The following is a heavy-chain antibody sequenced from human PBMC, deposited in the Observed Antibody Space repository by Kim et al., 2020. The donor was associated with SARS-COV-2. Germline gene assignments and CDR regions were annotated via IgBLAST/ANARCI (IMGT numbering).Heavy chain of an antibody. V-gene: IGHV1-18*01. CDR1: GYTFTTYG. CDR2: ISAYNGDT. Sequence: ASVKVSCKASGYTFTTYGIRWVRQAPGQGLEWIGWISAYNGDTNYAQKFQGRVTMTTDTSTSTAYMELRSLRSDDTAVYYCARDEYGYSDYWGQGTLVTVSS. CDR3: ARDEYGYSDY. D-gene: IGHD4-17*01. J-gene: IGHJ4*02.